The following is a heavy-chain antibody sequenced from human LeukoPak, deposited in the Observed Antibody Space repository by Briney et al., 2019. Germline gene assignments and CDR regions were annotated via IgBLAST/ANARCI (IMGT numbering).Heavy chain of an antibody. CDR2: ISSSSSYI. CDR1: GFTFSSYS. D-gene: IGHD5-24*01. CDR3: TRVGYIDEGIDY. V-gene: IGHV3-21*01. Sequence: PGGSLRLSCAASGFTFSSYSMNWVRQAPGKGLEWVSSISSSSSYIYYADSVKGRFTISRDNAKNSLYLQMNSLRAEDTAIYYCTRVGYIDEGIDYWGQGTLVTVSS. J-gene: IGHJ4*02.